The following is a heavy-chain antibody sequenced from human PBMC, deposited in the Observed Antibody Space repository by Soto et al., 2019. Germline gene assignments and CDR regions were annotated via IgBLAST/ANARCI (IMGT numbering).Heavy chain of an antibody. V-gene: IGHV1-18*01. CDR3: ARDGRCTNGVCYGTGWFDP. CDR1: GYTFTSYG. Sequence: QGQLVQSGAEVKKPGAAVKVSCKASGYTFTSYGISWVRQAPGQGLEWMGWIIAYNGNTNYAQKLQGRVTMTTNTSTSTAYMELRSRRSDDTAVYYCARDGRCTNGVCYGTGWFDPWGQGTLVTVSS. CDR2: IIAYNGNT. J-gene: IGHJ5*02. D-gene: IGHD2-8*01.